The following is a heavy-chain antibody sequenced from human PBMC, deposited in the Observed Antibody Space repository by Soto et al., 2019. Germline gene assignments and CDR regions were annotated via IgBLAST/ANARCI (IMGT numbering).Heavy chain of an antibody. Sequence: XESLKVSWKCSGNSFTSYWIGWVLQMPGKGLEWMGIIYPGDSDTRYSPSFQGQVTISADKSISTAYLQWSSLKASDTAMYYCARRPEAAHPGGLEGMDVWGQGTTVTVSS. CDR3: ARRPEAAHPGGLEGMDV. CDR2: IYPGDSDT. D-gene: IGHD6-6*01. J-gene: IGHJ6*02. CDR1: GNSFTSYW. V-gene: IGHV5-51*01.